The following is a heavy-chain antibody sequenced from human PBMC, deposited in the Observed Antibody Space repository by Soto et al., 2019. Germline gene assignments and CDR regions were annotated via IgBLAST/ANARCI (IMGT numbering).Heavy chain of an antibody. Sequence: QVQLVESGGGLVKPGGSLRLSCAASGFTFSDFYMTWIRQAPGKGLEWVAYVSSSGSTIFYADSVKGRFTISRDNANNSLFLEMSSLGAEDTAVYYCAREYTTNVVGPPVYWGQGTLVIVSS. J-gene: IGHJ4*02. CDR3: AREYTTNVVGPPVY. CDR1: GFTFSDFY. V-gene: IGHV3-11*01. CDR2: VSSSGSTI. D-gene: IGHD2-15*01.